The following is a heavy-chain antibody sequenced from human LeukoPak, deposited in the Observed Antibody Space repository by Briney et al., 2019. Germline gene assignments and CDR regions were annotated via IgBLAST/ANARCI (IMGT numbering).Heavy chain of an antibody. D-gene: IGHD3-9*01. CDR1: GFNFRTYA. J-gene: IGHJ4*02. CDR3: ARDLKIGPADYYFDC. Sequence: GRSLRLSCAASGFNFRTYAMHWVRQAPGRALEWVAVISSDGGDKKSADSVKGRITISRDNSKNTLYLQMDSPRGDDTAVYYCARDLKIGPADYYFDCWGQGTLVTVSS. V-gene: IGHV3-30-3*01. CDR2: ISSDGGDK.